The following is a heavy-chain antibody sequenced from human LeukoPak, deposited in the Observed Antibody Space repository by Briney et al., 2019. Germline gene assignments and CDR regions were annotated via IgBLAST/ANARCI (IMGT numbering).Heavy chain of an antibody. CDR1: GFTFDNND. D-gene: IGHD2/OR15-2a*01. J-gene: IGHJ4*02. CDR2: IGSAGYT. CDR3: ARGGGPPTTYFDY. Sequence: GGSLRLSCEVSGFTFDNNDMHWVRQTTGKGLEWVSAIGSAGYTYYADSVRGRFTITRDNSKNTLYLQMNSLRAEDTAVYYCARGGGPPTTYFDYWGQGTLVTVSS. V-gene: IGHV3-13*01.